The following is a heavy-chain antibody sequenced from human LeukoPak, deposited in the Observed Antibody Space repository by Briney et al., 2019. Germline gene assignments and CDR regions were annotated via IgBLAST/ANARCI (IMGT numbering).Heavy chain of an antibody. V-gene: IGHV4-4*02. CDR3: AGTMVRGVIYYYYYMDV. CDR1: GGSISSSNW. J-gene: IGHJ6*03. CDR2: IYHSGST. Sequence: SETLSLTCAVSGGSISSSNWWSWVRQPPGKGLEWIGEIYHSGSTNYNPSLKSRVTISVDKSKNQFSLKLSSVTAADTAVYYCAGTMVRGVIYYYYYMDVWGKGTTVTISS. D-gene: IGHD3-10*01.